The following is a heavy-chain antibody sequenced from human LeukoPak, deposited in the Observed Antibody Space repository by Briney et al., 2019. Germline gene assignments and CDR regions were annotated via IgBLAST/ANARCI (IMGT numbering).Heavy chain of an antibody. V-gene: IGHV5-51*01. CDR3: ARPYCSSTSCYALGY. D-gene: IGHD2-2*01. CDR2: IYPGDSDT. J-gene: IGHJ4*02. CDR1: GYRFTNHW. Sequence: GESLKISCKGSGYRFTNHWIGWVRQMPGKGLEWMGIIYPGDSDTRYSPSFQGQVTISADKSISTAYLQWSSLKASDTAMYYCARPYCSSTSCYALGYWGQGTLVTVSS.